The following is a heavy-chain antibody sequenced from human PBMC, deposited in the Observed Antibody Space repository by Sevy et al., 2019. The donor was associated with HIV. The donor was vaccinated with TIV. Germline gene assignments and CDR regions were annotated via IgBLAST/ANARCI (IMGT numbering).Heavy chain of an antibody. D-gene: IGHD1-26*01. Sequence: GWSLRLSCAASGFTFRDYPMNWIRQAPGKGLEWLSYISRASDSIYYADSVMGRFTVSRDNAKNSLYLQMDRLSDEDTAIYYCAREHTGSFPDFWGQGTLVTVSS. J-gene: IGHJ4*02. CDR3: AREHTGSFPDF. CDR2: ISRASDSI. V-gene: IGHV3-48*02. CDR1: GFTFRDYP.